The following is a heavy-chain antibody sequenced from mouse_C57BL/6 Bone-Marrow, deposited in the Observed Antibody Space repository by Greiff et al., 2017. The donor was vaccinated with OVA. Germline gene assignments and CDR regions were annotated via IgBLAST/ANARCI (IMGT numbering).Heavy chain of an antibody. J-gene: IGHJ3*01. Sequence: VQLQQPGAELVKPGASVKVSCKASGYTFTSYWMHWVKQRPGQGLEWIGRIHPSDSDTNYNQKFKGTATLTVDKSSSTAYMQLSSLTSEDSAVYYCALTPIYYGNPSWFAYWGQGTLVTVSA. CDR1: GYTFTSYW. CDR2: IHPSDSDT. CDR3: ALTPIYYGNPSWFAY. V-gene: IGHV1-74*01. D-gene: IGHD2-1*01.